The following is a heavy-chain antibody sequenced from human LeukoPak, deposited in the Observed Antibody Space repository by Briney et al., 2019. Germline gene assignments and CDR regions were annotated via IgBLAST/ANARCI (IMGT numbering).Heavy chain of an antibody. CDR2: INPSGGST. CDR1: GYTFTGYY. J-gene: IGHJ3*02. V-gene: IGHV1-46*01. CDR3: ARVSGLHERDAFDI. Sequence: GASVKVSCKASGYTFTGYYMHWVRQAPGQGLEWMGIINPSGGSTSYAQKFQGRVTMTRDMSTSTVYMELSSLRYEETAVYYCARVSGLHERDAFDIWGQGTMVTVSS. D-gene: IGHD5-12*01.